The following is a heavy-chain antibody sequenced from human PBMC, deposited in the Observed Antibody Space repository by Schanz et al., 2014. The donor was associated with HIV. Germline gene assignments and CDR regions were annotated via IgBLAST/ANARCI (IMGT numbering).Heavy chain of an antibody. CDR1: GFTFSSYG. J-gene: IGHJ6*02. Sequence: QVQLVESGGGVVQPGRSLRLSCAASGFTFSSYGMHWVRQAPGKGLEWVAVIWFDGSNKYYGDSVKGRFTIARDNSKNTLYLQMNSLRAQDTAVYYCANTEYPYSSSSDYYYGMDVWGQGTTVTVSS. CDR2: IWFDGSNK. V-gene: IGHV3-33*06. CDR3: ANTEYPYSSSSDYYYGMDV. D-gene: IGHD6-6*01.